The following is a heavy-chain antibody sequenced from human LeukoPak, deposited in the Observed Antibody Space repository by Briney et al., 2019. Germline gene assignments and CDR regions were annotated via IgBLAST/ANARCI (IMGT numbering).Heavy chain of an antibody. J-gene: IGHJ4*02. CDR1: GGSMSSGGYY. CDR3: ARVSQGSLDY. V-gene: IGHV4-31*03. Sequence: SETLSLTCTVSGGSMSSGGYYWSWIRQHPGKGLEWIGYIYYSGSTYYNPSLKSRVTISVDTSKNQFSLKLSSVTAADTAVYYCARVSQGSLDYWGQGTLVTVSS. CDR2: IYYSGST.